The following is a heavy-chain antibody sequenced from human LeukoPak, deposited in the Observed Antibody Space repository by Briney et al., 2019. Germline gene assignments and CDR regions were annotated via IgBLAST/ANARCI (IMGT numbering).Heavy chain of an antibody. CDR1: GGSFSNYD. Sequence: PSETLSLTCGVYGGSFSNYDWNWIRQPPGKGLEWIGEINHSGSTSYNPSLKSRVTISVDTSKNQFSLKMTSVTAADTAVYYCARGVRKIDYWGQGTLVTVSS. CDR3: ARGVRKIDY. V-gene: IGHV4-34*01. J-gene: IGHJ4*02. D-gene: IGHD3-10*01. CDR2: INHSGST.